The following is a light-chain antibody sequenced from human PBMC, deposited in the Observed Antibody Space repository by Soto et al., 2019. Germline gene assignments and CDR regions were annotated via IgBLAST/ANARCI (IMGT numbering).Light chain of an antibody. Sequence: QSAVTQPVSMYGAGRQPVTICCTVSSSDFGGYDYVSWYHQRAGKALKLMIYEVRDRVSGVYNRCSGSKSVNTASLTISGLEAEYVADYYCCSYSRPSNHYFFRSGSMVTGL. CDR3: CSYSRPSNHYF. J-gene: IGLJ1*01. V-gene: IGLV2-14*01. CDR2: EVR. CDR1: SSDFGGYDY.